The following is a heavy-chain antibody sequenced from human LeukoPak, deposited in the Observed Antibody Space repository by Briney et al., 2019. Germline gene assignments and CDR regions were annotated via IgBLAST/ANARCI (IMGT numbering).Heavy chain of an antibody. CDR3: AKDLLYCSSSSCSAHSSSPGY. CDR2: IWYDGSNK. Sequence: GGSLRLSCAASGFTFSTYGMHWVRQAPGKGLEWVAVIWYDGSNKYYADSVKGRFTISRDNSKNTLYLQMNSLGAEDTAVYYCAKDLLYCSSSSCSAHSSSPGYWGQGTLVTVSS. CDR1: GFTFSTYG. J-gene: IGHJ4*02. D-gene: IGHD2-2*01. V-gene: IGHV3-33*06.